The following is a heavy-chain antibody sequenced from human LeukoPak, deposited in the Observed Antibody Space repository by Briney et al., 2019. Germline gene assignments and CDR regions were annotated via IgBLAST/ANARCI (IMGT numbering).Heavy chain of an antibody. D-gene: IGHD3-22*01. CDR1: GFTFSSYA. V-gene: IGHV3-30*04. CDR3: AKASAMIVVVSKHFDY. Sequence: GGSLRLSCAASGFTFSSYAMHWVRQAPGKGLEWVAVISYDGSNKYYADSVKGRFTISRGNSKNTLYLQMNSLRAEDTAVYYCAKASAMIVVVSKHFDYWGQGTLVTVSS. J-gene: IGHJ4*02. CDR2: ISYDGSNK.